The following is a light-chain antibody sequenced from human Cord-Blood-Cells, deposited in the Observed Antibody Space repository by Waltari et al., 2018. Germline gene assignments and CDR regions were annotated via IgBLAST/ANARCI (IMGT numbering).Light chain of an antibody. Sequence: EIAMTQSPATLSVYPGERATLSCRAGQSVSSNLAWYQQKPGQAPRLRIYGASTRATGIPARFSGSGSGTEFTLTISSLQSEDFAVYYCQQYNNWPLTFGGGTKVEIK. V-gene: IGKV3-15*01. CDR2: GAS. CDR3: QQYNNWPLT. CDR1: QSVSSN. J-gene: IGKJ4*01.